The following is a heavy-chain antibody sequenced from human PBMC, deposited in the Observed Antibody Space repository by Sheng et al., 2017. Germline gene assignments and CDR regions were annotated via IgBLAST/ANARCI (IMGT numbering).Heavy chain of an antibody. CDR3: AKGVSAFEN. V-gene: IGHV3-23*04. CDR2: ITDSGRST. CDR1: GFTFSSYA. Sequence: EVHLVESGGGLVQPGGSLRLSCAASGFTFSSYAMSWVRQAPGKGLEWVSTITDSGRSTYYADSVKGRFTISRDNSKNTLYLQMNSLRAEDTAIYYCAKGVSAFENWGQGTMVTVSS. J-gene: IGHJ3*02.